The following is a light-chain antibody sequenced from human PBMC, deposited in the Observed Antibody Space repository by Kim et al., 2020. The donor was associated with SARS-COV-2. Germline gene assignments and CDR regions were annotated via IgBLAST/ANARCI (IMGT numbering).Light chain of an antibody. CDR2: YDS. CDR1: NIGGKG. V-gene: IGLV3-21*04. Sequence: APGEPATIACGGNNIGGKGVHWYQQKPGQAPVLVMYYDSDRPSGIPERFSGSNSGNTATLTISRVEAGDEADYYCQVWDSSSAHYVFGAGTKVTVL. J-gene: IGLJ1*01. CDR3: QVWDSSSAHYV.